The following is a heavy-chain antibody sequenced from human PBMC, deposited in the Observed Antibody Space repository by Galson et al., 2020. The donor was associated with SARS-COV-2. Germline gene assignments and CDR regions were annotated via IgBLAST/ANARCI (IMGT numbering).Heavy chain of an antibody. J-gene: IGHJ4*02. Sequence: GESLKISCAASGFTFSSSAMSWVRQAPGKGLEWVSAISVTGGSTYYADSVKGRFTISRDNSKNTLYLQMNSLRAEDTAIYYCAKRVVSGPEDYWGQGTLVTVS. V-gene: IGHV3-23*01. CDR1: GFTFSSSA. D-gene: IGHD6-19*01. CDR3: AKRVVSGPEDY. CDR2: ISVTGGST.